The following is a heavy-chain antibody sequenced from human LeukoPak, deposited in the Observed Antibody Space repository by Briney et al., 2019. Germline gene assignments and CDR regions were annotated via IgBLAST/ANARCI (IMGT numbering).Heavy chain of an antibody. V-gene: IGHV2-5*02. CDR2: IYWDDDK. CDR1: GFSLSTSGVG. J-gene: IGHJ4*02. Sequence: SGPTLVNPTETLTLTCTFSGFSLSTSGVGVGWIRQPSGKALEWLALIYWDDDKRYSPSLKSRLTITKDTSKNQVVLTMTNMNPVDTATYYCAHYDYGDSPTVDYFDYWGQGTLVTVSS. CDR3: AHYDYGDSPTVDYFDY. D-gene: IGHD4-17*01.